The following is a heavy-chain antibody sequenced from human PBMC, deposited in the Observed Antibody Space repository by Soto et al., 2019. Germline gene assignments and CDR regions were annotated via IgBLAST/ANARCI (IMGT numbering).Heavy chain of an antibody. CDR2: INHSGST. D-gene: IGHD3-3*01. Sequence: PSETLSLTCAVYGLSFSGYYWSWIRQPPGKGLEWIGEINHSGSTNYNPSLKSRVTISVDTSKNQFSLKLSSVTAADTAVYYCARGLTGRITIFGVVRPGYYYYMDVWGKGTTVTVSS. V-gene: IGHV4-34*01. CDR1: GLSFSGYY. J-gene: IGHJ6*03. CDR3: ARGLTGRITIFGVVRPGYYYYMDV.